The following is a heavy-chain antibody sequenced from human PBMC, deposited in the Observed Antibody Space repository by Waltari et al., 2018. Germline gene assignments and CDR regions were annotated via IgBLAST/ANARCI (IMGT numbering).Heavy chain of an antibody. V-gene: IGHV4-38-2*01. CDR1: GYSLSSGYY. Sequence: QVQLQESGPGLVKPSETLSLTCAVSGYSLSSGYYWGWIRQPPGKGREWIGSIYHSGSTYYNPSLKSRVTISVDTSKNQFSLKLSSVTAADTAVYYCARMGYSSGWYGVDYWGQGTLVTVSS. J-gene: IGHJ4*02. D-gene: IGHD6-19*01. CDR2: IYHSGST. CDR3: ARMGYSSGWYGVDY.